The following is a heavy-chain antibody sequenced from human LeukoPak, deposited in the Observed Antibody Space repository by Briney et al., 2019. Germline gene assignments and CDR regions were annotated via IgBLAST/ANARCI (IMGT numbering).Heavy chain of an antibody. CDR3: ATQRGSYLWGTDFDY. D-gene: IGHD3-16*01. V-gene: IGHV1-2*02. CDR1: GYTFTDYY. J-gene: IGHJ4*02. Sequence: ASVTVSCKASGYTFTDYYMHWVRQAPGQGREWMGWINPNSGDTKYSQKFQGRVTMTRDTSISTAYMELSRLRSDHTAVYYCATQRGSYLWGTDFDYWGQGTLVTVSS. CDR2: INPNSGDT.